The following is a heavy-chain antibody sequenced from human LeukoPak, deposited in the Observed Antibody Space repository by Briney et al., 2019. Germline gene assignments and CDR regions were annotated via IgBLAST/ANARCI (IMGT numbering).Heavy chain of an antibody. Sequence: GGSLRLSCAAWGFTFSSYDMHWVREVTGKGLEWVSSIGTTGDTHYAVSVKGRFTISRENAKNSLYLQMSSLSAGDTAVYYCARSFYGDYPYWGQGTLVTVSS. CDR2: IGTTGDT. J-gene: IGHJ4*02. CDR1: GFTFSSYD. V-gene: IGHV3-13*01. CDR3: ARSFYGDYPY. D-gene: IGHD4-17*01.